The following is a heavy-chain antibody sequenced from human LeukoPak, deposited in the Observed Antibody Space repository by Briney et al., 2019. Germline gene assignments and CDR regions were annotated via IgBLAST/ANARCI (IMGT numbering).Heavy chain of an antibody. J-gene: IGHJ4*02. Sequence: GGSLRLSCAASGFTFSSYAMSWVRQAPGKGLEWVSAISGSGGSTYYADAVRGRFTISRDNYKNTRYQQMNSLRAEDTSVYYCAKDPEWEPPYYFDYLGQGTLVTGSS. CDR2: ISGSGGST. CDR3: AKDPEWEPPYYFDY. D-gene: IGHD1-26*01. CDR1: GFTFSSYA. V-gene: IGHV3-23*01.